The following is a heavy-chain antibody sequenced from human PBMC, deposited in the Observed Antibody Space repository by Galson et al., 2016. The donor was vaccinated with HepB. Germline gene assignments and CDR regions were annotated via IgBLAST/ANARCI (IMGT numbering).Heavy chain of an antibody. J-gene: IGHJ4*02. V-gene: IGHV3-23*01. Sequence: SLRLSCVASGFPFSTYGMSWVRQAPGKGLEWVSGISGSGGSIYSADSVKGRFTISRDNSKNTLYLQMNSLRADDTAVYHCAKKSLVAGTATYVFDNWGQGTLVTVSS. CDR3: AKKSLVAGTATYVFDN. CDR2: ISGSGGSI. CDR1: GFPFSTYG. D-gene: IGHD6-19*01.